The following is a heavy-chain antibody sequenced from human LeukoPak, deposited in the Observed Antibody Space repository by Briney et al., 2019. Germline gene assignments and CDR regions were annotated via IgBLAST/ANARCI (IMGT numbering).Heavy chain of an antibody. J-gene: IGHJ4*02. CDR2: IYYSGST. Sequence: SETLSLTCSVSGGSISSYYWSWIRQPPAKGLEWIGYIYYSGSTNYNPSLKSRVTISVDTSKNQFSLKLSSVTAADTAVYYCARDRGVEMATMAYFDYWGQGTLVTVSS. D-gene: IGHD5-24*01. CDR1: GGSISSYY. CDR3: ARDRGVEMATMAYFDY. V-gene: IGHV4-59*01.